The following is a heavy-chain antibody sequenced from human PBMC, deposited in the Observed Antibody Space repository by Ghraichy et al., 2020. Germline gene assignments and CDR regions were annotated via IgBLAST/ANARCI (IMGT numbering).Heavy chain of an antibody. Sequence: SGPTLVKPTQTLTLTCSFSGFSLSSQGAGVAWIRQPPGKPLEWLATIYWDDDQRYRQSLKSRLTITKDTSENQVVLTMTNMDPVDRGTYFCAHRRSRYFDWTLSGHDAFDVWGQGTTVTVSS. CDR3: AHRRSRYFDWTLSGHDAFDV. CDR2: IYWDDDQ. D-gene: IGHD3-9*01. J-gene: IGHJ3*01. CDR1: GFSLSSQGAG. V-gene: IGHV2-5*02.